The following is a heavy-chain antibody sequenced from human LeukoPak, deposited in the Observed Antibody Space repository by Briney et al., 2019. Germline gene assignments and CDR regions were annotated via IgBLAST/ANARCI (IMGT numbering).Heavy chain of an antibody. D-gene: IGHD5-12*01. J-gene: IGHJ4*02. V-gene: IGHV3-49*04. CDR2: IRSKTYGGTT. CDR1: GFTFGDYA. CDR3: SRQIRATTDYFDY. Sequence: GSLRLSCTASGFTFGDYAMNWVRQAPGKGLEWVGFIRSKTYGGTTAYAASVKGRFTISRDDSKNIAYLQMNSLKTEDTAVYYCSRQIRATTDYFDYWGQGTLVTVSS.